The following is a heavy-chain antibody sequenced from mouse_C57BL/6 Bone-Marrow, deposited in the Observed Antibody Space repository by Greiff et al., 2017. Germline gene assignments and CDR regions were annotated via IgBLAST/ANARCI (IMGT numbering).Heavy chain of an antibody. CDR2: IHPNSGST. D-gene: IGHD2-3*01. V-gene: IGHV1-64*01. CDR1: GYTFTSYW. J-gene: IGHJ4*01. CDR3: ARVTTRYYYARDY. Sequence: QVQLQQPGAELVKPGASVKLSCTASGYTFTSYWMHWVKQRPGQGLEWIGMIHPNSGSTNYNEKFKSKATLTVDKSSSTAYMQLRRLTSEDSAVYYCARVTTRYYYARDYWGQGTSVTVSS.